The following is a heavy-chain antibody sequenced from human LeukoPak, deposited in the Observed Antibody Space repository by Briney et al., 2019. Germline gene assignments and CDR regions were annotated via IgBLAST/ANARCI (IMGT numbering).Heavy chain of an antibody. Sequence: PSETLSLTCTVSGGSISSYYWSWIRQPAGEGLEWIGRIYTSGSTNYNPSLKSRVTMSVDTSKNHFSLKLSSVTAADTAVYYCARDLTPTGGYCSGGSCYTFDYWGQGTLVTVSS. D-gene: IGHD2-15*01. V-gene: IGHV4-4*07. J-gene: IGHJ4*02. CDR3: ARDLTPTGGYCSGGSCYTFDY. CDR1: GGSISSYY. CDR2: IYTSGST.